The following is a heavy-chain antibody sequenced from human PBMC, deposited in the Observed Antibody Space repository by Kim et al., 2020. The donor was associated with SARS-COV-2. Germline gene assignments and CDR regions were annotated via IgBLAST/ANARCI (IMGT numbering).Heavy chain of an antibody. V-gene: IGHV4-4*07. J-gene: IGHJ3*01. D-gene: IGHD3-22*01. CDR3: AGAPPPPPYYYDSSGGAFVG. CDR2: IYTSGST. CDR1: GGSISSYY. Sequence: SETLSLTCTVSGGSISSYYWSWIRQPAGKGLEWIGRIYTSGSTNYNPSLKSRVTMSVDTSKNQFSLKLSSVTAADTAVYYCAGAPPPPPYYYDSSGGAFVGWGQGTTLTVSS.